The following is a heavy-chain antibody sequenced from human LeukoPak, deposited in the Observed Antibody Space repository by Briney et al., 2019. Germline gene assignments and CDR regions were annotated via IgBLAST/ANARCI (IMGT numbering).Heavy chain of an antibody. J-gene: IGHJ4*02. V-gene: IGHV4-4*07. D-gene: IGHD3-22*01. CDR1: GGSISSYY. CDR3: ARVRYSDSSVLTRKRSYYFDY. Sequence: SETLSLTCTVSGGSISSYYWSWIRQPAGKGLESIGHISTSWSTNYNPSLKSRGTISVDTAKNQFSLQLSSVTAADTAVYYCARVRYSDSSVLTRKRSYYFDYWGQGTLVTVSS. CDR2: ISTSWST.